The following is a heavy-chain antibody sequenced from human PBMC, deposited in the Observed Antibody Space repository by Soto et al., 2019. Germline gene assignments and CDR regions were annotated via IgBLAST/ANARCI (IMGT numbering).Heavy chain of an antibody. CDR3: ARIASAGRGWDV. CDR1: GFTFSNYW. D-gene: IGHD6-13*01. J-gene: IGHJ6*02. CDR2: TKQDGSEE. V-gene: IGHV3-7*01. Sequence: EVQLVESGGGLVQPGGSLRLSCADFGFTFSNYWMSWVRQAPVKGLEWVGNTKQDGSEENYVDSVKGRFTISRDNAKNSLYLQMNSLRAEDTAVYYCARIASAGRGWDVWGQGTTVVVSS.